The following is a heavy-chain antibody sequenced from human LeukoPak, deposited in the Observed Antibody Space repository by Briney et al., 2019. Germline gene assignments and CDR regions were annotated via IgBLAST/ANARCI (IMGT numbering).Heavy chain of an antibody. CDR2: IYSGGST. CDR3: ARDLVDYYGSGVSGY. J-gene: IGHJ4*02. V-gene: IGHV3-66*01. D-gene: IGHD3-10*01. CDR1: GFTVSSNY. Sequence: PGGSLRLSCAASGFTVSSNYMSWVRQAPGKGLEWVSVIYSGGSTYYADSVKGRFTISRDNSKNTLYLQMNSLRAEDTAVYYCARDLVDYYGSGVSGYWGQGTLVTVSS.